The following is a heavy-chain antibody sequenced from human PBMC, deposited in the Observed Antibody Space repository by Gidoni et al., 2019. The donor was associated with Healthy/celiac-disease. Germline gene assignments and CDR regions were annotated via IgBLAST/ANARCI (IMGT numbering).Heavy chain of an antibody. CDR1: GASISSGDYY. J-gene: IGHJ4*02. CDR3: ATSQIYRFDY. Sequence: QVQLQESGPGLVKPSQTPSLTCTVSGASISSGDYYWSWIRQPAGKGLEWIGRIYASATTNYNPSLTSRVTISVDTSKNQFSLQLSSVTAADTAVYYCATSQIYRFDYWCQGTLVTVSS. CDR2: IYASATT. V-gene: IGHV4-61*02. D-gene: IGHD5-12*01.